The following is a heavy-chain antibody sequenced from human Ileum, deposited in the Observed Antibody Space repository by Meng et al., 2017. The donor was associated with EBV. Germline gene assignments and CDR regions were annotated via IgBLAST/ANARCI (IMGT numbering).Heavy chain of an antibody. D-gene: IGHD1-26*01. CDR2: ISAYNGNT. J-gene: IGHJ4*02. CDR3: ARVEVGITSGDY. Sequence: QSGGGGKKPAASVTVSFKASCYTITNYGITWVRQAPGKGLEWMGWISAYNGNTNYAQTLQGRVTMTTDTSTSTAYMELGSLRSDDTAVYYCARVEVGITSGDYWGQGTLVTVSS. V-gene: IGHV1-18*01. CDR1: CYTITNYG.